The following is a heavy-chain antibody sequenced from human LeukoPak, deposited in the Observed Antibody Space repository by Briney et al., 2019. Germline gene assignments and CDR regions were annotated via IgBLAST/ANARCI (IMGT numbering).Heavy chain of an antibody. CDR2: VSDSGGST. CDR3: AKPLAVVGPHRYPFDF. D-gene: IGHD6-13*01. Sequence: PGGSLRLSCAASGFAFSSYALSWVRQAPGKGLGWVSAVSDSGGSTYYAVSVKGRFTISRDNSKNTLYLQMNSLRAEDTAIYYCAKPLAVVGPHRYPFDFWGQGTLVTVSS. J-gene: IGHJ4*02. CDR1: GFAFSSYA. V-gene: IGHV3-23*01.